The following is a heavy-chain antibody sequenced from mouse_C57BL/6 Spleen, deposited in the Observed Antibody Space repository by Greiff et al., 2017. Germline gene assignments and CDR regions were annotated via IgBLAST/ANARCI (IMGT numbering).Heavy chain of an antibody. CDR3: ERGTSSYVDC. D-gene: IGHD2-12*01. CDR2: LYPGDGDT. CDR1: GYAFSSSW. V-gene: IGHV1-82*01. J-gene: IGHJ4*01. Sequence: QVQLQQSGPELVKPGASVKISCKASGYAFSSSWMNWVKQRPGKGLEWIGRLYPGDGDTNYNEKFKGKATQTAEKSSSTAYMQLSSLTSERSAVYCCERGTSSYVDCWGEGTSVTVST.